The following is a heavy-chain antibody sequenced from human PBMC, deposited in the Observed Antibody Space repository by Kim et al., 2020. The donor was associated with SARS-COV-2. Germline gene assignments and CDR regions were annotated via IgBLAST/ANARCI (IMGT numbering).Heavy chain of an antibody. CDR3: ARLRNYDFWSGYLTSFDY. V-gene: IGHV4-39*01. J-gene: IGHJ4*02. D-gene: IGHD3-3*01. Sequence: KSRVTISVDTSKNQFSLKLSSVTAADTAVYYCARLRNYDFWSGYLTSFDYWGQGTLVTVSS.